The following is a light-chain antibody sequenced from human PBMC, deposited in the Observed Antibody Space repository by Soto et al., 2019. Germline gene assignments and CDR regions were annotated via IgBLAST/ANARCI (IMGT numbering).Light chain of an antibody. J-gene: IGKJ1*01. CDR2: AAS. Sequence: AIRMTQSPSSFSASTGDRVTITCRASQGISSYLAWYQQKPRKAPKLLIYAASTLQSGVPSRFSGSGSGTDFTLTISCLQSEDFATYYCQQYYSYPRTFGQGTKVDIK. V-gene: IGKV1-8*01. CDR3: QQYYSYPRT. CDR1: QGISSY.